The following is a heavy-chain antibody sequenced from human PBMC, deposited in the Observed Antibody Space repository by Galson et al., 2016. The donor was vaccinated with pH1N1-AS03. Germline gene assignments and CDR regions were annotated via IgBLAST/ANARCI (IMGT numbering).Heavy chain of an antibody. CDR3: ARRGHCTGISCYDLDS. Sequence: QSGAEVKKPGESLKISCKGSGDSFNTYWIGWVRQMPGKGLEWMGIIYPGDSDTRYRPSFPGHVTISADASISTAYLQWSSLKASDTAIYYCARRGHCTGISCYDLDSWGQGTMVTVSS. CDR2: IYPGDSDT. CDR1: GDSFNTYW. V-gene: IGHV5-51*03. D-gene: IGHD2-2*01. J-gene: IGHJ4*02.